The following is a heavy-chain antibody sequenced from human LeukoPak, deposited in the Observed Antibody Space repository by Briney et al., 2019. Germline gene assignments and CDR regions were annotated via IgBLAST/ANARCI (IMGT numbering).Heavy chain of an antibody. CDR3: ASLFLCYGCSSSSDSFNM. D-gene: IGHD6-6*01. CDR1: GFTFSSYW. J-gene: IGHJ3*02. V-gene: IGHV3-74*01. CDR2: INNDGSST. Sequence: AGGSLRLSCGASGFTFSSYWMHWVRQAPGKGLVWVSRINNDGSSTSYADSVQGRFTISRDNAKNTLYLQMNSLKAEDTAVYYCASLFLCYGCSSSSDSFNMWGQGTMVTVSS.